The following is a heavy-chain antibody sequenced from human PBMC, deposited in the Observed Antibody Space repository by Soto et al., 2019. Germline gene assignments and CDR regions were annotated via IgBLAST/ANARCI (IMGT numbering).Heavy chain of an antibody. CDR3: AGAYSSGVRYYFDY. D-gene: IGHD2-21*01. CDR1: GGTFSSYA. CDR2: IIPIFGTA. Sequence: SVKVSCKASGGTFSSYAISWVRQAPGQGLKWMGGIIPIFGTANYAQKFQGRVTITADKSTSTAYMELSSLRSEATAVYYCAGAYSSGVRYYFDYWGQGTLVTVSS. J-gene: IGHJ4*02. V-gene: IGHV1-69*06.